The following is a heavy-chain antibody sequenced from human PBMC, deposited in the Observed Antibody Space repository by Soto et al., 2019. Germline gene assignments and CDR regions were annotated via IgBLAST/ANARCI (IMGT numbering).Heavy chain of an antibody. CDR1: GLTFRSYW. J-gene: IGHJ3*02. V-gene: IGHV3-74*03. CDR3: VRWDYHYTSGPFSYVFDI. D-gene: IGHD3-22*01. CDR2: INTDGSVA. Sequence: GGSLRLSCAASGLTFRSYWMHWVRQAPGKGLVWVSRINTDGSVAMYVDSVKGRFTISRDNAKNTLYLHMNSLRAEDTAVYYCVRWDYHYTSGPFSYVFDIWGPGTMVTVSS.